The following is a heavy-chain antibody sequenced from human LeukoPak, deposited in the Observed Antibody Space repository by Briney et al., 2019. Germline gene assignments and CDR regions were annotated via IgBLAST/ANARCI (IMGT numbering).Heavy chain of an antibody. CDR3: ARDHSFFYYDSSGYLNWFDP. CDR2: IYYSGST. D-gene: IGHD3-22*01. Sequence: SETLSLTCTVSGSSISSYYWSWIRQPPGKGLEWIGYIYYSGSTNYNPSLKSRVTMSVDTSKNQFSLKLSSVTAADTAVYYCARDHSFFYYDSSGYLNWFDPWGQGTLVTVSS. J-gene: IGHJ5*02. CDR1: GSSISSYY. V-gene: IGHV4-59*12.